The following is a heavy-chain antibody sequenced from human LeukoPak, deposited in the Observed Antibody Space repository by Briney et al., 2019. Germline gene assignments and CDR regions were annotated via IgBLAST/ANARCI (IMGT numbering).Heavy chain of an antibody. D-gene: IGHD4-17*01. CDR3: ARPDDNADYILSY. V-gene: IGHV5-51*01. CDR1: GYSFTSYW. CDR2: IYPGDSDT. Sequence: GESLKISCKGSGYSFTSYWISWVRQMPGKGLEYLGIIYPGDSDTKYSPAFEGHITISVDKSITTAYLQWSSLKASDTAMYYCARPDDNADYILSYWGQGTLVTVSS. J-gene: IGHJ1*01.